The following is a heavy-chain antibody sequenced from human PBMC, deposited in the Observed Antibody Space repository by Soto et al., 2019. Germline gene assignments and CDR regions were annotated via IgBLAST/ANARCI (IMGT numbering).Heavy chain of an antibody. CDR1: GFTFRSYV. D-gene: IGHD3-16*01. CDR2: TSYDGSNN. Sequence: QVQLVESGGGVVQPGTSLRLSCVGSGFTFRSYVIHWVRQAPGKGLEWVALTSYDGSNNFYGDSVKGRFTISRNNSRNTVELHMDSHRFEDTALYYCARWGTTGGLDVWGQGTLVSVSS. CDR3: ARWGTTGGLDV. J-gene: IGHJ4*02. V-gene: IGHV3-33*05.